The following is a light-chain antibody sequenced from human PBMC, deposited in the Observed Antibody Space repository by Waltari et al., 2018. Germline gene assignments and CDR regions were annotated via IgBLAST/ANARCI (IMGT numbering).Light chain of an antibody. Sequence: HSALAQPASVSGSPGQSSTISCTGTSSDVGAYNHVSWYQQHPGKAPRLMFYDVNNRPSGVSNRFSGSKSGNTASLTISGLQAEDEADYYCSSFTRASSWVFGGGTKLTV. CDR3: SSFTRASSWV. CDR2: DVN. CDR1: SSDVGAYNH. J-gene: IGLJ3*02. V-gene: IGLV2-14*03.